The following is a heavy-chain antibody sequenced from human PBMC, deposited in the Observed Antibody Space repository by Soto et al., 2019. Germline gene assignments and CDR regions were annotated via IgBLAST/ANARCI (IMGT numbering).Heavy chain of an antibody. Sequence: QVKLVQSGAEVKRPGSSVKVSCKASGDTFSFYSINWVRQAPGLGLEWMGRVNPILSMSNYAQRFQGRVTMTADKXTSTAYMELSGLRSEDTAMYYCATSYGSGYRAFDYWGQGALVTVSS. CDR3: ATSYGSGYRAFDY. J-gene: IGHJ4*02. CDR1: GDTFSFYS. D-gene: IGHD3-10*01. CDR2: VNPILSMS. V-gene: IGHV1-69*04.